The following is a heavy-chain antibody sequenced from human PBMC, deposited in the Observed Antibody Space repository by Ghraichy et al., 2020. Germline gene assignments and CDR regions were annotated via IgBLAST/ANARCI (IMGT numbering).Heavy chain of an antibody. V-gene: IGHV1-69*06. Sequence: SVKVSCKASGGTFSSYAISWVRQAPGQGLEWMGGIIPIFGTANYAQKFQGRVTITADKSTSTAYMELSSLRSEDTAVYYCARGWLQLLEGGYYYYYYMDVWGKGTTVTVSS. CDR3: ARGWLQLLEGGYYYYYYMDV. CDR1: GGTFSSYA. D-gene: IGHD5-24*01. CDR2: IIPIFGTA. J-gene: IGHJ6*03.